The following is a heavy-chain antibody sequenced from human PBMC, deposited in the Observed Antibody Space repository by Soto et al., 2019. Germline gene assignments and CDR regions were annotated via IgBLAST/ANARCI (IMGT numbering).Heavy chain of an antibody. CDR2: IYNSVST. J-gene: IGHJ6*02. Sequence: QVQLQESGPGLVKPSETLSLTCTVSGASINDYCWSWIRQSPGKRLEWIGFIYNSVSTRYNPSLESRTTISADSSKSQIALNLNSVSAADTAVYYCAANLWQRAMHVWCQGTTVAVSS. CDR3: AANLWQRAMHV. D-gene: IGHD3-16*01. CDR1: GASINDYC. V-gene: IGHV4-59*08.